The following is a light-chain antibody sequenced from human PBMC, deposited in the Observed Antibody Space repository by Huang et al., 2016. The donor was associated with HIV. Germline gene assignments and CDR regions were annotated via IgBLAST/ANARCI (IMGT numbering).Light chain of an antibody. V-gene: IGKV1-17*03. J-gene: IGKJ1*01. Sequence: DIQMTQSPSAMSASVGDKVTITCRASQAISNYLVWFQQKPGRAPKRLIYAASSLQSGVPSRFSGSGYRTKFTRTISSLQPEDFATYYCLQHHAYPRTFGPGTKVEVK. CDR1: QAISNY. CDR2: AAS. CDR3: LQHHAYPRT.